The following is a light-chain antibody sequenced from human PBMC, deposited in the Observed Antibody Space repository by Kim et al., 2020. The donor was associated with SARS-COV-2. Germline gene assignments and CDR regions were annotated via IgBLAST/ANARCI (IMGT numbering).Light chain of an antibody. CDR3: QQYGTAPLT. CDR2: GAS. V-gene: IGKV3-20*01. Sequence: EIVLTQSPGTLSLSPGERATLSCRASQSVAINYLAWYQQKPGQPPRLLIYGASSRATGIPDRFSGSGSGTDFTLTISRLEPEDFAVYYCQQYGTAPLTFGGGTKVDIK. CDR1: QSVAINY. J-gene: IGKJ4*01.